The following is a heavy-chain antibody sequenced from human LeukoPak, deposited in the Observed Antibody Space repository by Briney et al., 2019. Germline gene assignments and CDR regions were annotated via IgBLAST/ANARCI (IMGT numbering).Heavy chain of an antibody. Sequence: GGSLRLSCVASGFSFSDYDMYWVRQTAGRGLEWVSALGTNGDAYYLGSVRGRFTISRENVKNSLYLQMNSLGVEDTAVYYCAREWRGIASHYHGMDVWGQGTTVTVSS. CDR3: AREWRGIASHYHGMDV. J-gene: IGHJ6*02. V-gene: IGHV3-13*01. CDR2: LGTNGDA. D-gene: IGHD6-6*01. CDR1: GFSFSDYD.